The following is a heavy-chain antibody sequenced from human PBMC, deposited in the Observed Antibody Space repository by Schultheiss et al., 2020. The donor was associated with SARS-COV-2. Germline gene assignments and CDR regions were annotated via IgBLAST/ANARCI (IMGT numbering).Heavy chain of an antibody. CDR3: ARITPPVLYYYGMDV. Sequence: SQTLSLTCTVSGGSISSSSYYWGWIRQPPGKGLEWIGSIYYRGSTYYNPSLKSRVTISVDTSKNQFSLKLSSVTAADTAVYYCARITPPVLYYYGMDVWGQGTTVTVSS. CDR1: GGSISSSSYY. D-gene: IGHD4-23*01. CDR2: IYYRGST. J-gene: IGHJ6*02. V-gene: IGHV4-39*01.